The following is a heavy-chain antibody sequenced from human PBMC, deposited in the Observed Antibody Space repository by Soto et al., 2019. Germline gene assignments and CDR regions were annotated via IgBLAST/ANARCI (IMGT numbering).Heavy chain of an antibody. J-gene: IGHJ3*02. Sequence: PGGSLRLSCAASGFTFSSYGMHWVRQAPGKGLEWVAVIWYDGSNKYYADSVKGRFTISRDNSKNTLYLQMNSLRAEDTAVYYCARDVVGATGAFDIWGQGTMVTVS. V-gene: IGHV3-33*01. CDR1: GFTFSSYG. D-gene: IGHD1-26*01. CDR3: ARDVVGATGAFDI. CDR2: IWYDGSNK.